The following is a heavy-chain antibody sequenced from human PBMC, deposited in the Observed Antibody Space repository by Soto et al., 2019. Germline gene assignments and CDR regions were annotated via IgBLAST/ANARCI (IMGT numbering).Heavy chain of an antibody. D-gene: IGHD3-9*01. J-gene: IGHJ4*02. CDR3: ASTDILTCSSSAFDY. V-gene: IGHV3-21*01. CDR2: ISSSSTYT. CDR1: GFTFSSYS. Sequence: EVQLVESGGGLVKPGGSLRLSCAASGFTFSSYSMNWVRQAPGKGLEWVSSISSSSTYTHYADSVKGRFTISRDNAKKSLYLQVNLLRAEDTAVYYCASTDILTCSSSAFDYWGQGTLVTVSS.